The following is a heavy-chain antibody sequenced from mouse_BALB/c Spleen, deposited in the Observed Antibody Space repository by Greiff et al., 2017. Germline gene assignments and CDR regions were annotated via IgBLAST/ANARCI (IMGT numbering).Heavy chain of an antibody. Sequence: VQLQQSGPELVRPGVSVKISCKGSGYTFTDYAMHWVKQSHAKSLEWIGVISTYSGNTNYNQKFKGKATMTVDKSSSTAYMELARLTSEDSAIYYCARRIGTTVVAHWYFDVWGAGTTVTVSS. CDR3: ARRIGTTVVAHWYFDV. CDR2: ISTYSGNT. CDR1: GYTFTDYA. V-gene: IGHV1-67*01. D-gene: IGHD1-1*01. J-gene: IGHJ1*01.